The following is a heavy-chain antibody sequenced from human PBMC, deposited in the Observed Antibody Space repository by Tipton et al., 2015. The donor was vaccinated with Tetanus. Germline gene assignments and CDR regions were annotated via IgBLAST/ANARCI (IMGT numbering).Heavy chain of an antibody. J-gene: IGHJ4*02. CDR2: ISGGRMT. CDR1: GVSVRTDNYQ. V-gene: IGHV4-61*01. D-gene: IGHD3-3*01. CDR3: ARANYEFPKKGPFDF. Sequence: LRLSCTVSGVSVRTDNYQWNWIRQSPGLGLEWLAYISGGRMTNSNYSHKSRITISQDSSRNQFSLTLTSVAAADTAVYYCARANYEFPKKGPFDFWGPGILVTVSS.